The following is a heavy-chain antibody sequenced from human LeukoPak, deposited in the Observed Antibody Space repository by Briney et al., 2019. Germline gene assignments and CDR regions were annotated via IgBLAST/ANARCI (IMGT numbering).Heavy chain of an antibody. J-gene: IGHJ6*02. V-gene: IGHV3-23*01. CDR3: AASGWYSPYYFYGMDV. D-gene: IGHD6-19*01. CDR1: GFPFSGYA. Sequence: GASLRLSCAASGFPFSGYAMSWVRQAPGKGLEWFATISGSGVSTYYADSVKGRFAISRDNTNNSLYLQVNSLSAEDTAVYYCAASGWYSPYYFYGMDVWGQGTTVTVSS. CDR2: ISGSGVST.